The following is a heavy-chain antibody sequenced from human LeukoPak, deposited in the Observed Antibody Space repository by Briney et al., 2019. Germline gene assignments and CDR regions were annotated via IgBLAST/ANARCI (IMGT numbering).Heavy chain of an antibody. CDR1: GGSISSYY. D-gene: IGHD3-9*01. CDR2: IYYSGST. CDR3: ARGGQGYFDWFRGAFDI. V-gene: IGHV4-59*01. Sequence: SETLSLTCTVSGGSISSYYWSWIRQPPGKGLEWIGYIYYSGSTNYNPSLKSRVTISVDTSKNQFSLKLSSVTAADTAVYYCARGGQGYFDWFRGAFDIWGQGTMVTVSS. J-gene: IGHJ3*02.